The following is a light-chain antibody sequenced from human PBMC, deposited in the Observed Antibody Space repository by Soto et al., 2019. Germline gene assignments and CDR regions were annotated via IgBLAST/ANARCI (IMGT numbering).Light chain of an antibody. CDR3: LQHNYDPWT. CDR1: QAIRND. J-gene: IGKJ1*01. CDR2: VAS. V-gene: IGKV1-17*01. Sequence: DIQMTQSPSSLSASVGDRVTITCRASQAIRNDVGWYQQKPGKDPKRLIYVASRVESGVPLRFSGSGVGTEVILTVIGPQSEDFTTYYCLQHNYDPWTFGQGTRWEIK.